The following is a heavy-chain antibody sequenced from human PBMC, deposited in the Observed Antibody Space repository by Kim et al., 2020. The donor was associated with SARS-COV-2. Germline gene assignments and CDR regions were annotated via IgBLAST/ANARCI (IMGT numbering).Heavy chain of an antibody. D-gene: IGHD2-15*01. Sequence: VAGRFTISRDNSKNTLYLQMNSLRTEDTALYYCVKEAAFTTVVVDYYFDSRGQGTLVTVSS. J-gene: IGHJ4*02. V-gene: IGHV3-30*02. CDR3: VKEAAFTTVVVDYYFDS.